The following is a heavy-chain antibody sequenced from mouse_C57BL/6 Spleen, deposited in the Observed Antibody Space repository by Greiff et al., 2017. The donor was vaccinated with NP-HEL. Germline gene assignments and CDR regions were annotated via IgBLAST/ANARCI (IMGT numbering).Heavy chain of an antibody. CDR2: ISSGGDYL. V-gene: IGHV5-9-1*02. CDR1: GFTFSSYA. J-gene: IGHJ1*03. Sequence: EVKLMESGEGLVKPGGSLKLSCAASGFTFSSYAMSWVRQTPEKRLEWVAYISSGGDYLYYADTVKGRFTISRDNARNTLSRQMSSLKSEDTAMYYCTRACGGYFDVWGTGTTVTVSS. CDR3: TRACGGYFDV.